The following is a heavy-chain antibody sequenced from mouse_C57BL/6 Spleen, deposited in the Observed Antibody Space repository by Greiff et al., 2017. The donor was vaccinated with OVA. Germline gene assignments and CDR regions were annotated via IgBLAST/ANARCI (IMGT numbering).Heavy chain of an antibody. CDR3: ARAITTVVAPYWYFDV. CDR1: GYTFTGYW. Sequence: QVQLQQSGAELMKPGASVKLSCKATGYTFTGYWIEWVKQRPGHGLEWIGEILPGSGSTNYNEKFKGKATFTADTSSNTAYMQLSSLTTEDSAIYYCARAITTVVAPYWYFDVWGTGTTVTVSS. V-gene: IGHV1-9*01. J-gene: IGHJ1*03. CDR2: ILPGSGST. D-gene: IGHD1-1*01.